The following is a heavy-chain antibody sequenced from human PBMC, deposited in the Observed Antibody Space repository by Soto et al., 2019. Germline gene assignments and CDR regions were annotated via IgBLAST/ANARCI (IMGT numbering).Heavy chain of an antibody. V-gene: IGHV4-34*01. CDR2: INHSGST. Sequence: QVQLQQWGAGLLKPSETLSLTCAVYGGSFSGYYWSWIRQPPGKGLEWIGEINHSGSTNNNPSLKSRVTISVDPSKIQFSLKLSSVTAADTAVYYCARALVVVAAPYYFDYWGQGTLVTVSS. CDR1: GGSFSGYY. D-gene: IGHD2-15*01. J-gene: IGHJ4*02. CDR3: ARALVVVAAPYYFDY.